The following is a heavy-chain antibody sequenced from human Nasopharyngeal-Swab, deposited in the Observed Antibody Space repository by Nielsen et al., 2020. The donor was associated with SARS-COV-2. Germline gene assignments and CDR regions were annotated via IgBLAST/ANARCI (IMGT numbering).Heavy chain of an antibody. J-gene: IGHJ6*02. V-gene: IGHV3-53*01. CDR3: ARDRGGVYYYYGMDV. D-gene: IGHD3-10*01. Sequence: ESLKISCAASGFPVSSNYMSWVRQAPGKGLEWVSVIYSGGSTYYADSVKGRFTISRDNSKNTLYLQMNSLRAEDTAVYYCARDRGGVYYYYGMDVWGQGTTVTVSS. CDR2: IYSGGST. CDR1: GFPVSSNY.